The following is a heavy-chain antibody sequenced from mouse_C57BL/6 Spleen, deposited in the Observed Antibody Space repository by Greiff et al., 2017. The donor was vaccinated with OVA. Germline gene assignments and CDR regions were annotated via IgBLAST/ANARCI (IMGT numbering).Heavy chain of an antibody. CDR2: INYDGSST. Sequence: EVMLVESEGGLVQPGSSMKLSCTASGFTFSDYYMAWVRQVPEKGLEWVANINYDGSSTYYLDSLKSRFIISRDNAKNILYLQMSSLKSEDTATYYCARDPGTGIDYWGQGTTLTVSS. V-gene: IGHV5-16*01. CDR3: ARDPGTGIDY. CDR1: GFTFSDYY. D-gene: IGHD4-1*01. J-gene: IGHJ2*01.